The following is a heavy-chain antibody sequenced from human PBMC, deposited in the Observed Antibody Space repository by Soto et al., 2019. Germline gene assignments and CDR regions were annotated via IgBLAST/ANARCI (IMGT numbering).Heavy chain of an antibody. V-gene: IGHV4-59*01. D-gene: IGHD3-9*01. Sequence: QVQLQESGPGLVKPSETLSLTCTVSGGSISSYYWSWIRQPPGKGLEWIGYIYYSGSTNYNPSLKSRVTISVDTSKNQFSLKLSSVTAADTAVYYCARDRGFEWLGWFDPWGQGTLVTVSS. CDR3: ARDRGFEWLGWFDP. CDR2: IYYSGST. J-gene: IGHJ5*02. CDR1: GGSISSYY.